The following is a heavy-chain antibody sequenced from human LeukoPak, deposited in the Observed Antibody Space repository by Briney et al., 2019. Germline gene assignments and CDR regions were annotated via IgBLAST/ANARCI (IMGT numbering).Heavy chain of an antibody. J-gene: IGHJ4*02. D-gene: IGHD6-13*01. V-gene: IGHV4-59*01. CDR3: ARDPYSSSWFDY. CDR2: IYYSGST. Sequence: PSETLSLTCTVSGGSISSYYWSWIRQPPGKGLEWIGYIYYSGSTNYNPSLKSRVTISVDTSKNQSSLKLSSVTAADTAVYYCARDPYSSSWFDYWGQGTLVTVSS. CDR1: GGSISSYY.